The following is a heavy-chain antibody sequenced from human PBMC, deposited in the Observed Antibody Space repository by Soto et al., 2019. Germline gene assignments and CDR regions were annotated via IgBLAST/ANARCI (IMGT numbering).Heavy chain of an antibody. CDR1: GGSFSGYY. CDR2: INHSGST. V-gene: IGHV4-34*01. CDR3: ARGRRLGQDLAGPSFRIKGPYYFDY. J-gene: IGHJ4*02. D-gene: IGHD3-16*01. Sequence: SETLSLTCAVYGGSFSGYYWSWIRQPPGKGLEWIGEINHSGSTNYNPSLKSRVTISVDTSKNQFSLKLSSVTAADTAVYYCARGRRLGQDLAGPSFRIKGPYYFDYWGQGTLVTVSS.